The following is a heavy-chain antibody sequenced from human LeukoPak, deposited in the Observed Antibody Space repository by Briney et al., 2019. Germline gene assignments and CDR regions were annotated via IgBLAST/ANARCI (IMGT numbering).Heavy chain of an antibody. CDR2: ISSSSSYI. V-gene: IGHV3-21*01. CDR3: ARRGVYGSGAYYFDY. D-gene: IGHD3-10*01. CDR1: GFTFISYS. Sequence: GGSLRLSCAASGFTFISYSMNWVRQAPGKGLEWVSSISSSSSYIYYADSVKGRFTISRDNAKNSLYLQMNSLRAEDTAVYYCARRGVYGSGAYYFDYWGQRTLVTVSS. J-gene: IGHJ4*02.